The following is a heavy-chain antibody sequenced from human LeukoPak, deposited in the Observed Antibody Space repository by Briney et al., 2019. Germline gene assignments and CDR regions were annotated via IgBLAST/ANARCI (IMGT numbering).Heavy chain of an antibody. CDR1: GFTFDDYG. Sequence: PGGSRRLSCVASGFTFDDYGMGWVRQVPGKGLEWVSGTNWNGGSTGYADSVKGRFTISRDNAKNSLYLQMNSLRAEDTALYYCARGTEVYYDSSSYYSYWGQGTLVTVSS. V-gene: IGHV3-20*04. CDR3: ARGTEVYYDSSSYYSY. D-gene: IGHD3-22*01. J-gene: IGHJ4*02. CDR2: TNWNGGST.